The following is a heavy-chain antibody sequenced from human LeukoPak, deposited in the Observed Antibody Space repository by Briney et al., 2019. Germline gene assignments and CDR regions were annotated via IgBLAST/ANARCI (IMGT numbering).Heavy chain of an antibody. CDR2: ISSSGSTI. V-gene: IGHV3-11*01. Sequence: PGGSLRLSCAASGFTFSDYYMSWIRQAPGKGLEWVSYISSSGSTIYYADSVKGRFTISRDNAKNSLYLQMNSLRAEDTAVYYCARDNRRVTMVRGAIDYWGQGTLVTVSS. CDR1: GFTFSDYY. CDR3: ARDNRRVTMVRGAIDY. D-gene: IGHD3-10*01. J-gene: IGHJ4*02.